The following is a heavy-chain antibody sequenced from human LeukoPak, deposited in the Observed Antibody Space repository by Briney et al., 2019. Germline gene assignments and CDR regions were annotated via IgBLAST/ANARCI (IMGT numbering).Heavy chain of an antibody. J-gene: IGHJ4*02. D-gene: IGHD1-26*01. CDR2: IYTSGST. Sequence: SQTLSLTCTVSGGSISSGSYYWSWIRQPAGKGLEWIGRIYTSGSTNYNPSLKSRVTISVDTSKNQFSLKLSSVTAADTAVYYCARDPPWEWGQGTLVTVSS. CDR1: GGSISSGSYY. V-gene: IGHV4-61*02. CDR3: ARDPPWE.